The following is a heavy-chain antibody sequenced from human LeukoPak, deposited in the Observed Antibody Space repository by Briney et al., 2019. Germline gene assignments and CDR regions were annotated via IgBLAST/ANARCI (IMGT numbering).Heavy chain of an antibody. Sequence: IXXGGYYWSWIXXXXGKGLEWIGYIYYSGSTYYNPSLKSRVTISVDTSKNQFSLKLSSVTAADTAVYYCARDKVKSSGYYYDLAVWYYYGMDVWGQGTTVTVSS. D-gene: IGHD3-22*01. CDR1: IXXGGYY. CDR2: IYYSGST. V-gene: IGHV4-31*02. J-gene: IGHJ6*02. CDR3: ARDKVKSSGYYYDLAVWYYYGMDV.